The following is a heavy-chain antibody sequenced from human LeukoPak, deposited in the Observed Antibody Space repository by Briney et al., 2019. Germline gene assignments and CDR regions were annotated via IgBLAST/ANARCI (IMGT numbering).Heavy chain of an antibody. J-gene: IGHJ5*02. D-gene: IGHD6-6*01. CDR1: GYTLTELS. Sequence: GASVKVSCKVSGYTLTELSMHWVRQAPGKGLEWIGGFDPEDGETIYAQKFQGRVTMTEDTSTDTAYMELSSLRSEDTAVYYCATEGEYRMLFDPWGQGTLVTVSS. V-gene: IGHV1-24*01. CDR3: ATEGEYRMLFDP. CDR2: FDPEDGET.